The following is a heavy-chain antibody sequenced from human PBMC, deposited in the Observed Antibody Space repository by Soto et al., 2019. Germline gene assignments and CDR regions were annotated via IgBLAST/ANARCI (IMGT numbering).Heavy chain of an antibody. Sequence: GGSLRLSCAASGFTFSSYSMNWVRQAPGKGLEWVSSISSSSSYIYYSDSVKGRFTISRDNAKNSLYLQMNSLRAEDTAVYYCARDTYLQQPDYYYYGMDVWGQGTTVTVSS. CDR2: ISSSSSYI. CDR3: ARDTYLQQPDYYYYGMDV. V-gene: IGHV3-21*01. J-gene: IGHJ6*02. CDR1: GFTFSSYS. D-gene: IGHD6-13*01.